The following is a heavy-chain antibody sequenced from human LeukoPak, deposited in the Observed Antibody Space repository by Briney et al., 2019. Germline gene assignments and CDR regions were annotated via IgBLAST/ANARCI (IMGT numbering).Heavy chain of an antibody. CDR1: GYTFTGYY. Sequence: ASVKVSCKASGYTFTGYYTHWVRQAPGQGLEWMGWINPNSGGTNYAQKFQGRVTMTRDTSISTAYMELSRLRSDDTAVYYCARSREWSPAHWGQGTLVTVSS. CDR3: ARSREWSPAH. D-gene: IGHD3-3*01. J-gene: IGHJ4*02. V-gene: IGHV1-2*02. CDR2: INPNSGGT.